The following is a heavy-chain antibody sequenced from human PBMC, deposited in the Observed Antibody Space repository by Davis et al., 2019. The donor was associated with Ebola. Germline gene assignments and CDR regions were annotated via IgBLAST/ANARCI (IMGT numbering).Heavy chain of an antibody. V-gene: IGHV1-69*04. J-gene: IGHJ5*02. CDR1: GGTFSSYA. Sequence: SVKVSCKASGGTFSSYAISWLLQAPAQGLEWMGRIIPILGIANYAQKFQGRVTITADKSTSTAYMELSSLRSEDTAVYYCARDRAFSRPSIRFDPWGQGTLVTVSS. CDR3: ARDRAFSRPSIRFDP. CDR2: IIPILGIA. D-gene: IGHD2-21*01.